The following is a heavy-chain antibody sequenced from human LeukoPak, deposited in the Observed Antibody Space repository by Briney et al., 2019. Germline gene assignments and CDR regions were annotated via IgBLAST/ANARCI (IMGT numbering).Heavy chain of an antibody. Sequence: SETLSLTCTVSGGSISSGGYYWSWLRQHPGKGLEWIGYIYYSGSTYYNPSLKSRVTISVDTSKNQFSLKLSSVTAADTAVYYCARVGGYKVDYWGQGTLVTVSS. CDR3: ARVGGYKVDY. V-gene: IGHV4-31*03. CDR2: IYYSGST. J-gene: IGHJ4*02. CDR1: GGSISSGGYY. D-gene: IGHD5-24*01.